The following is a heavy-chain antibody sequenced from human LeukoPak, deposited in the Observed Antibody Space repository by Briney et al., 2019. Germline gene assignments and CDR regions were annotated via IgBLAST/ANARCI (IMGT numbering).Heavy chain of an antibody. CDR1: GFAFSSYS. V-gene: IGHV3-21*01. CDR3: AELGITMIGGV. Sequence: GGSLRLSCAASGFAFSSYSMNWVRQAPGKGLEWVSSISSSSSYIYSADSVKGRFTISRDNAKNSLYLQMNSLRAEDTAVYYCAELGITMIGGVWGKGTTVTISS. J-gene: IGHJ6*04. D-gene: IGHD3-10*02. CDR2: ISSSSSYI.